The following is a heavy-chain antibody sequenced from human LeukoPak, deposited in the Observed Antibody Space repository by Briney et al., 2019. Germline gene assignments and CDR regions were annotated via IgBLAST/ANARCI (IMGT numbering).Heavy chain of an antibody. CDR2: ISAYNGNT. Sequence: ASVKVSCKASGYTFTSYGISWVRQAPGQGLEWMGWISAYNGNTNYAQKLQGRVTMTTDTPTSTAYMELRSLRSDDTAVYYCARVELAVAGPEYFQHWGQGTLVTVFS. J-gene: IGHJ1*01. V-gene: IGHV1-18*01. CDR3: ARVELAVAGPEYFQH. D-gene: IGHD6-19*01. CDR1: GYTFTSYG.